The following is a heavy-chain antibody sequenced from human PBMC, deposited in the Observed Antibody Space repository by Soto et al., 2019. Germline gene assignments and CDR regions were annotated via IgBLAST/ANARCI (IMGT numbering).Heavy chain of an antibody. V-gene: IGHV5-51*01. J-gene: IGHJ6*02. Sequence: PGESLKISCKGSGYSFTKYWIGWVRQMPGKGLEWMGIIYPGDSDTRYSPSFQGQVTISADKSISTAYLQWSSLKASDTAMYYCARTSAAGKYYYGMDVWGQATTVTVSS. CDR1: GYSFTKYW. D-gene: IGHD6-13*01. CDR3: ARTSAAGKYYYGMDV. CDR2: IYPGDSDT.